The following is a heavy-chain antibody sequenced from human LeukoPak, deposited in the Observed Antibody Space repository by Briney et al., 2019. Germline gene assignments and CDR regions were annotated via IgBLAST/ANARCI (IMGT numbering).Heavy chain of an antibody. V-gene: IGHV3-7*04. J-gene: IGHJ6*02. CDR1: GFTFSSYW. Sequence: GGSLRLSCAVSGFTFSSYWMAWVRQAPGKGLEWVANIKPDGSEKYYVDSLKGRFTISRDNAENSLYLQMNSLRAEDTAVYYCARAAVAAPGDVWGQGTTVTVS. D-gene: IGHD6-19*01. CDR3: ARAAVAAPGDV. CDR2: IKPDGSEK.